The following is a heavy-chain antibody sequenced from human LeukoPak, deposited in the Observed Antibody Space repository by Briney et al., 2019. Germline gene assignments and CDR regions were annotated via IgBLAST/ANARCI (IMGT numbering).Heavy chain of an antibody. J-gene: IGHJ4*02. V-gene: IGHV3-48*01. CDR2: IGGTTRDT. Sequence: GGSLRLSCAASGFTFSTFSMNWVRQAPGKGLEWLSYIGGTTRDTYYADSVKGRFTISRDNAMNSVYLQMNSLRAEDTAVCYCARDYRYAFDYWGQGALVTVSS. D-gene: IGHD3-16*02. CDR3: ARDYRYAFDY. CDR1: GFTFSTFS.